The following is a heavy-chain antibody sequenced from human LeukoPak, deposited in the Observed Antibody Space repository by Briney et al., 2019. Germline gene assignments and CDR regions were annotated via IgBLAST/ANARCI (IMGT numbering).Heavy chain of an antibody. V-gene: IGHV4-39*01. D-gene: IGHD1-26*01. CDR2: IYYSGST. CDR3: ARRSGSYPPRYFDL. J-gene: IGHJ2*01. Sequence: PSETLSLTCTVSGGSISSSSYYWGWIRQPPGKGLEWIGSIYYSGSTYYNPSLKSRVTISVDTSKNQFSRKLSSVTAADTAVYYCARRSGSYPPRYFDLWGRGTLVTVSS. CDR1: GGSISSSSYY.